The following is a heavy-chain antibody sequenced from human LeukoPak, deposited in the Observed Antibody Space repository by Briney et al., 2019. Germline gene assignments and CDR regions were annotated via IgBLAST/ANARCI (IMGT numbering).Heavy chain of an antibody. CDR1: GFTFSRYG. CDR2: VWYDGNKN. CDR3: ARDRVEGSCCYYMDV. J-gene: IGHJ6*03. Sequence: PGGSLRLSCAASGFTFSRYGMYWVRQAPGKGLEWVAAVWYDGNKNYYADSVKGRFTISRDNSKNTVYLQMTSLRAEDTAVYYCARDRVEGSCCYYMDVWGKGTTVTVSS. V-gene: IGHV3-33*07. D-gene: IGHD1-1*01.